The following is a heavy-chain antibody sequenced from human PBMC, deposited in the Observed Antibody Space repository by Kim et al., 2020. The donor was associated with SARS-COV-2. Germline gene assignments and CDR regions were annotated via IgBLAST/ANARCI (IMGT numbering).Heavy chain of an antibody. D-gene: IGHD3-3*01. V-gene: IGHV3-30*01. CDR3: ARVLAVPTAYDY. J-gene: IGHJ4*02. Sequence: YYADSVKGRFTISRDNSKNTLYLQMNSLRAEDTAVYYCARVLAVPTAYDYWGQGTLVTVSS.